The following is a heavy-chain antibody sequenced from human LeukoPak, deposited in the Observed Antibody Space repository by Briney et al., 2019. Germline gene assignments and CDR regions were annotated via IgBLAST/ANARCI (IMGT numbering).Heavy chain of an antibody. CDR3: ARAGSSSWYEVEYFQH. CDR1: GFTFDDYG. CDR2: INWNGGST. D-gene: IGHD6-13*01. V-gene: IGHV3-20*04. J-gene: IGHJ1*01. Sequence: GGSLRLSCAASGFTFDDYGMSWVRQAPGKGLEWVSGINWNGGSTGYADSVKGRFTFSRDNAKNSLYLQMNSLRAEDTALYYCARAGSSSWYEVEYFQHWGQGTLVTVSS.